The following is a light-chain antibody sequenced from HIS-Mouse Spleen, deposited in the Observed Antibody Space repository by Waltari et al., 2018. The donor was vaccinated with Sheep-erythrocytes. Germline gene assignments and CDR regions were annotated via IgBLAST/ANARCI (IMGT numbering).Light chain of an antibody. V-gene: IGLV2-23*01. CDR1: SSDVGSYNL. Sequence: QSALTQPASVSGSPGQSITISCTGTSSDVGSYNLVSWYQQHPGKAPKLMIYEGSKRPSGVSNRFSGSKSGNTASLTISRLHAEDEADYYCCSYAGSSTWVFGGGTKLTVL. J-gene: IGLJ3*02. CDR2: EGS. CDR3: CSYAGSSTWV.